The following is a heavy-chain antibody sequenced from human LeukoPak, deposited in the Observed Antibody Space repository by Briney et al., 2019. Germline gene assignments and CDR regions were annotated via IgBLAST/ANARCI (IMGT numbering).Heavy chain of an antibody. CDR3: AREYYYDSSGYLPPDY. D-gene: IGHD3-22*01. CDR1: GFTFSSYW. CDR2: IKQDGSEK. J-gene: IGHJ4*02. Sequence: GGSLRLSCAASGFTFSSYWMSWVRQAPGKGLEWVANIKQDGSEKYYVDSVKGRFTISRDNAKNSLYLQMNSLRAEATAVYYCAREYYYDSSGYLPPDYWGQGTLVTVSS. V-gene: IGHV3-7*01.